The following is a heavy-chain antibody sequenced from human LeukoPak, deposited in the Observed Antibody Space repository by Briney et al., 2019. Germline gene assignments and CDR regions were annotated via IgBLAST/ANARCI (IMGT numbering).Heavy chain of an antibody. V-gene: IGHV4-39*07. Sequence: PSETLSLTCTVSGGSISSSSYYWGWIRQPPGKGLEWIGSIYYSGSTYYNPSLKSRVTISLDTSKNQFSLKLSSVTAADTAVYYCARLNDYYYYYGMDVWGQGTTVTVSS. CDR1: GGSISSSSYY. D-gene: IGHD1-1*01. J-gene: IGHJ6*02. CDR2: IYYSGST. CDR3: ARLNDYYYYYGMDV.